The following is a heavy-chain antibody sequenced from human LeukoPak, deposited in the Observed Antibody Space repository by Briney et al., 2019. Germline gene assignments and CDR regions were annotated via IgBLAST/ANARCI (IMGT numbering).Heavy chain of an antibody. J-gene: IGHJ3*02. CDR1: GFTFSSYS. Sequence: GGSLRLSCAASGFTFSSYSMNWVRQAPGKGLEWVSSISSSSSYIYYADSVKGRFTISRDNAKNSLYLQMNSLRAEDTAVYYCARVPNYYDSSGYAFDIWGQGTMVTVSS. CDR3: ARVPNYYDSSGYAFDI. CDR2: ISSSSSYI. D-gene: IGHD3-22*01. V-gene: IGHV3-21*01.